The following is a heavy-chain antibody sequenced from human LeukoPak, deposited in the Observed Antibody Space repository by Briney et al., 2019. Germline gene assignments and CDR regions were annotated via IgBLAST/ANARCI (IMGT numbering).Heavy chain of an antibody. CDR1: GYTFTGYY. D-gene: IGHD3-10*01. Sequence: GASVKVSCKASGYTFTGYYMHWVRQAPGQGLEWMGWINPNSGGTNYAQKFQGRVTMTRDTSISTACMELSRLRSDDTAVYYCASLGPYGSAELVYWGQGTLVTVSS. CDR3: ASLGPYGSAELVY. V-gene: IGHV1-2*02. CDR2: INPNSGGT. J-gene: IGHJ4*02.